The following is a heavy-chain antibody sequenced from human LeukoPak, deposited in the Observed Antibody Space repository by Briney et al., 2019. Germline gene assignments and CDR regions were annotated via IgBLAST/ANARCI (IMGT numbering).Heavy chain of an antibody. V-gene: IGHV4-59*08. J-gene: IGHJ6*02. CDR2: IYYSGST. D-gene: IGHD3-22*01. CDR3: ARWDYYDSSGYSMDV. CDR1: GGSISSYY. Sequence: SETLSLTCTVSGGSISSYYWSWIRQPPGKGLEWIGYIYYSGSTNYNPSLKSRVTISVDTSKNQFSLKLSSVTAADTAVYYCARWDYYDSSGYSMDVWGQGTTVTVSS.